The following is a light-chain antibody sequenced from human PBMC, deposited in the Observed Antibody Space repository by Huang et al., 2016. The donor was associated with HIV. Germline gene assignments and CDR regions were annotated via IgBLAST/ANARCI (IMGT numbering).Light chain of an antibody. Sequence: EIVLTQSPGTLSLSPGERATLSCRASQSVSSSYLDWYQQKPGQAPRLLIYGASSRATGIPYRFSGSGSGTDFTLTISRLEPEDFAVYYCQQYGSSPTFGQGTKVEIK. V-gene: IGKV3-20*01. CDR3: QQYGSSPT. J-gene: IGKJ1*01. CDR2: GAS. CDR1: QSVSSSY.